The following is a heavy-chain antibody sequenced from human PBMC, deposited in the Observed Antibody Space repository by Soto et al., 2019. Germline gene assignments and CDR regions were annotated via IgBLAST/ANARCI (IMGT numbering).Heavy chain of an antibody. Sequence: SETLSLTCAVYGGSFSGYYWSWIRQPPGKGLEWIGEINHSGSTNYNPSLKSRVTISVDTSKNQFSLKLSSVTAADTAVYYCARGRFDWLLSARLFDYWGQGALVTV. CDR3: ARGRFDWLLSARLFDY. CDR1: GGSFSGYY. CDR2: INHSGST. V-gene: IGHV4-34*01. J-gene: IGHJ4*02. D-gene: IGHD3-9*01.